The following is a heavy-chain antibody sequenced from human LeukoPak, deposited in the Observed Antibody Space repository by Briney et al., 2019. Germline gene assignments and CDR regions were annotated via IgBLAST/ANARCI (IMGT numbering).Heavy chain of an antibody. CDR3: ARDLRAGTTMVDY. Sequence: EASVKVSCKASGYTFTSYGISWVRQAPGQGLEWMGWISAYNGNTNYAQKFQGRVTITADKSTSTAYMELSSLRSEDTAVYYCARDLRAGTTMVDYWGQGTLVTVSS. CDR2: ISAYNGNT. D-gene: IGHD1-1*01. V-gene: IGHV1-18*01. J-gene: IGHJ4*02. CDR1: GYTFTSYG.